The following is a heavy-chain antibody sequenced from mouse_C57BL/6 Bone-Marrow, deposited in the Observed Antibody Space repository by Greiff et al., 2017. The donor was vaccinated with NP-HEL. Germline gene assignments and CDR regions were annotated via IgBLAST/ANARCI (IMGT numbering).Heavy chain of an antibody. CDR1: GYTFTSYW. Sequence: QVQLQQPGAELVKPGASVKLSCKASGYTFTSYWMHWVKQRPGQGLEWIGLIHPNSGSTNYNEKFKSKATLTVDKSSSTAYMQLSSLTSEDSAVYYCSPSDGYLAYWGQGTLVTVSA. J-gene: IGHJ3*01. CDR2: IHPNSGST. D-gene: IGHD2-3*01. V-gene: IGHV1-64*01. CDR3: SPSDGYLAY.